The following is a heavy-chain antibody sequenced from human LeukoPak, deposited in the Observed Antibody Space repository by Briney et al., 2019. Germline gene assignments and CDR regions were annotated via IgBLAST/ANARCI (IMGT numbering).Heavy chain of an antibody. CDR1: GGSFSGYY. CDR2: INHSGST. D-gene: IGHD1-14*01. CDR3: ARDENRLIDY. J-gene: IGHJ4*02. V-gene: IGHV4-34*01. Sequence: SETLSLTCAAYGGSFSGYYWSWIRQPPGKGLEWIGEINHSGSTNYNPSLKSRVTISVDTSKNQFSLKLSSVTAADTAVYYCARDENRLIDYWGQGTLVTVSS.